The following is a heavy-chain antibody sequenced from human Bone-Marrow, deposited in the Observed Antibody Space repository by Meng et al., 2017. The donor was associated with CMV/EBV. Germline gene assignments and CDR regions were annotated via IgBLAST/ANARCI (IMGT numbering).Heavy chain of an antibody. Sequence: ASVKVSCKASGYTFTGYYMHWVRQATGQGLEWMGWMNPNSGNTGYAQKFQGRVTITRNTPISTAYMELRSLRSDDTPVYYCARDERLAIFPPEGMDVWGQGTTVTVSS. J-gene: IGHJ6*02. V-gene: IGHV1-8*03. CDR2: MNPNSGNT. CDR1: GYTFTGYY. D-gene: IGHD3-9*01. CDR3: ARDERLAIFPPEGMDV.